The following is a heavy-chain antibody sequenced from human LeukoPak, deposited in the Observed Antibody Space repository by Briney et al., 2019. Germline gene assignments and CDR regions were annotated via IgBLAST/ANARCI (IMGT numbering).Heavy chain of an antibody. CDR1: GFTFSNYL. J-gene: IGHJ4*02. CDR2: ISGDGSTT. Sequence: GGSLRLSCAASGFTFSNYLMHWVRQAPGKGLVWVSRISGDGSTTTYADSVKGRFTSSRDNAKNTLYLQMNSLGVEDTAVYYCAREVVGPAFDYWGQGTLATVSS. V-gene: IGHV3-74*01. D-gene: IGHD1-26*01. CDR3: AREVVGPAFDY.